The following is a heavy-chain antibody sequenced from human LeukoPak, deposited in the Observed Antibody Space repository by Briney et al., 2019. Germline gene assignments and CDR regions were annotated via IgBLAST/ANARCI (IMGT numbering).Heavy chain of an antibody. D-gene: IGHD2-15*01. Sequence: SETLSLTCTVSGGSISSGSYYWGWIRQPPGKGLEWIGSIYYSGSTYYNPSLKSRVTISVDTSKNQFSLKLSSVTAADTAVYYCARVRQDIVVVVGEFDYWGQGTLVTVSS. J-gene: IGHJ4*02. CDR2: IYYSGST. CDR1: GGSISSGSYY. CDR3: ARVRQDIVVVVGEFDY. V-gene: IGHV4-39*07.